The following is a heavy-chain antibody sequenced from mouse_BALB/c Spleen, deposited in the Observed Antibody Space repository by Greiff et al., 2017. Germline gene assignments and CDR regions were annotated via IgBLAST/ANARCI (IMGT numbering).Heavy chain of an antibody. CDR1: GYTFTSYW. J-gene: IGHJ3*01. V-gene: IGHV1S81*02. CDR2: INPSNGRT. CDR3: ARERGIYYYGSSYAWFAY. Sequence: QVQLQQPGAELVKPGASVKLSCKASGYTFTSYWMHWVKQRPGQGLEWIGEINPSNGRTNYNEKFKSKATLTVDKSSSTAYMQLSSLTSEDSAVYYCARERGIYYYGSSYAWFAYWGQGTLVTVSA. D-gene: IGHD1-1*01.